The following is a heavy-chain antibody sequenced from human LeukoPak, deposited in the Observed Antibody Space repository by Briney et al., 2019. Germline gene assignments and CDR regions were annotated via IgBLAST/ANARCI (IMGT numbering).Heavy chain of an antibody. CDR3: AGPGATAMSDFDY. J-gene: IGHJ4*02. D-gene: IGHD5-18*01. Sequence: PGGSLRLSCAASGFTFSSYEMNWVRQAPGKGLEWVSSISSSSSYIYYADSVKGRFTISRDNAKNSLYLQMNSLRAEDTAVYYCAGPGATAMSDFDYWGQGTLVTVSS. CDR2: ISSSSSYI. V-gene: IGHV3-21*01. CDR1: GFTFSSYE.